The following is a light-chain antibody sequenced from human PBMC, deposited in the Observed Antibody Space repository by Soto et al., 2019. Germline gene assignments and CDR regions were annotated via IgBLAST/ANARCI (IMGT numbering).Light chain of an antibody. CDR2: DAS. V-gene: IGKV3-20*01. Sequence: EIVWTQSPGTLSLSPGERATLSCRSSQSVSSNYLAWYQQKTGEAPRLLIYDASSRATGIPDRFTGSGSAPDFTLPISRLEPADFAVYSCQQYGSSPSTFGHGTQVELK. CDR1: QSVSSNY. J-gene: IGKJ1*01. CDR3: QQYGSSPST.